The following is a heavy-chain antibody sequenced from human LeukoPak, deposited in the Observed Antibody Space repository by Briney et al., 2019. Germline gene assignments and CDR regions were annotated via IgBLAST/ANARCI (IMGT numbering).Heavy chain of an antibody. Sequence: GGPLTLPCAASGLTFSTYWVHWVRQAPGKGLVWVSRINPDGSSTDYADSAKGPLTISRDNAKNTLYLQMNSLRAADTSVYFCARDLRGNRDYWGQGTLVTVSS. CDR2: INPDGSST. CDR1: GLTFSTYW. V-gene: IGHV3-74*01. J-gene: IGHJ4*02. D-gene: IGHD4-23*01. CDR3: ARDLRGNRDY.